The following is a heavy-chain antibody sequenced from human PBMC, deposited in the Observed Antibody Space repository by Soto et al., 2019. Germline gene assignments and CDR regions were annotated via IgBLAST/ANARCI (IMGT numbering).Heavy chain of an antibody. CDR1: GFTFSSYW. Sequence: GGSLRLSCAASGFTFSSYWMSWVRQAPGKGLEWVANIKQDGSEKYYVDSVKGRFTISRDNAKNSLYLQMNSLRAEDTTVYYCARDSSRYCSSSSCYIHYYYCMDVWGKGTTVTVSS. CDR2: IKQDGSEK. CDR3: ARDSSRYCSSSSCYIHYYYCMDV. J-gene: IGHJ6*03. D-gene: IGHD2-2*02. V-gene: IGHV3-7*01.